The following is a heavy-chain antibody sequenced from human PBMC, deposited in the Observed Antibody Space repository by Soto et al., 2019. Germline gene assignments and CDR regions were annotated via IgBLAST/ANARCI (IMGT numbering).Heavy chain of an antibody. CDR2: IYYSGST. V-gene: IGHV4-59*08. D-gene: IGHD3-9*01. Sequence: SETLSLTCTVSGGSISSYYWSWIRQPPGKGLEWIGYIYYSGSTNYNPSLKSRVTISVDTSKNQFSLKLSSVTAADTAVYYCASLRPDYDILTGPNTFDYWGQGTLVTVSS. J-gene: IGHJ4*02. CDR3: ASLRPDYDILTGPNTFDY. CDR1: GGSISSYY.